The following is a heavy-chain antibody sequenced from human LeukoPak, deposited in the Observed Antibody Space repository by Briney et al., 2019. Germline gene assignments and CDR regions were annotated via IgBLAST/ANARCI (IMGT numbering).Heavy chain of an antibody. CDR1: GFTFSDYY. J-gene: IGHJ4*02. Sequence: GGSLRLSCAASGFTFSDYYMSWVREAPGKGVERGSYISSSGSTIYYAESVKGRFTISRDNAKSSLYLQMNSLRAEDTAVYYCARDSEAVAGNFDYWGQGTLVTVSS. CDR3: ARDSEAVAGNFDY. V-gene: IGHV3-11*01. CDR2: ISSSGSTI. D-gene: IGHD6-19*01.